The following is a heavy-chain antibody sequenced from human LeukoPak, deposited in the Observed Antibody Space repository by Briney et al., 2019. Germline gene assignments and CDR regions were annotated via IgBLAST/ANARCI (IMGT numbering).Heavy chain of an antibody. V-gene: IGHV3-11*04. J-gene: IGHJ4*02. D-gene: IGHD5-18*01. CDR1: GFTFSDPY. CDR2: ISGSGTDI. Sequence: GGSLRLSCEASGFTFSDPYMSWIRQAPGKGLECLSYISGSGTDINYADSVGGRFTISRDNAKNLLYLQMDDLRLEDTAVYYCARTARHLDYWGQGTLVTVSS. CDR3: ARTARHLDY.